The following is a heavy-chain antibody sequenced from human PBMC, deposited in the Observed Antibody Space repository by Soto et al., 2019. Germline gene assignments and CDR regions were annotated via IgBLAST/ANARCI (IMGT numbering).Heavy chain of an antibody. CDR2: IDSSGEK. CDR3: ARRHLAVAVSPWFDP. J-gene: IGHJ5*02. CDR1: GLSITDSEMG. Sequence: QVTLKESGPVLVKPTETLTLSCTVSGLSITDSEMGVSWIRQPPGPPLEWLAHIDSSGEKSYRTFLKSRLAISKDTSKSQIVLTMTNMDPADTATYYCARRHLAVAVSPWFDPWGQGIPVTVSS. V-gene: IGHV2-26*01. D-gene: IGHD6-19*01.